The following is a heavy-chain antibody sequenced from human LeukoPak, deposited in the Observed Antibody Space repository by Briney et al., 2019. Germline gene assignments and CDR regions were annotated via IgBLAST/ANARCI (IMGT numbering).Heavy chain of an antibody. D-gene: IGHD6-19*01. J-gene: IGHJ4*02. V-gene: IGHV1-24*01. CDR3: AIPDSSGWGALSY. CDR1: GYTLTELS. CDR2: FDPEDGET. Sequence: ASVKVSCKVSGYTLTELSMHWLRQAPGKGLEWMGGFDPEDGETIYAQKFQGRVTMTEDTSTDTAYMELSSLRSEDTAVYFCAIPDSSGWGALSYWGQGTLVTVSS.